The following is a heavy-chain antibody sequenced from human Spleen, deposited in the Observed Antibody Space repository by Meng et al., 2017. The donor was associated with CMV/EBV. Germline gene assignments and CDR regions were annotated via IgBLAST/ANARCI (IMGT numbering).Heavy chain of an antibody. CDR3: ARVGYYGSGSYEDNWFDP. V-gene: IGHV3-74*01. CDR1: GFTFSSYW. Sequence: GESLKISCAASGFTFSSYWMHWVRQAPGKGLVWVSRINSDGSSTSYADSVKGRFTISRDNAKNSLYLQMNSLRAEDTAVHYCARVGYYGSGSYEDNWFDPWGQGTLVTVSS. D-gene: IGHD3-10*01. CDR2: INSDGSST. J-gene: IGHJ5*02.